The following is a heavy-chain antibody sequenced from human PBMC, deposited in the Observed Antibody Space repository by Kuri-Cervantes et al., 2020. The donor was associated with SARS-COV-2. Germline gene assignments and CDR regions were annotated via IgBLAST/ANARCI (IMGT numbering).Heavy chain of an antibody. CDR1: GFNFSRTD. Sequence: GGSLSLSCAASGFNFSRTDMLWVRQAPGKGLEWVAVISHDGKNKKCIASGKGRFTISRDNSQNTLYLHMKSLRNEDTAMYYCAKDRVGVPDFWGQGTLVTVSS. J-gene: IGHJ1*01. D-gene: IGHD2-21*01. CDR2: ISHDGKNK. CDR3: AKDRVGVPDF. V-gene: IGHV3-30*18.